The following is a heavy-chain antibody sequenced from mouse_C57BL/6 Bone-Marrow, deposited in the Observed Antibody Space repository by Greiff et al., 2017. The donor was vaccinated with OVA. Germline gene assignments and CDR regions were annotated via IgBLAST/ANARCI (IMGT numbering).Heavy chain of an antibody. Sequence: QVQLKESGADLARPGASVKMSCKASGYTFTSYTMHWVKQRPGQGLEWIGYINPSSGYTKYNQKFKDKATLTADKSSSTAYMQLSSLTSEDSAVYYCARGLLQRLAWFAYWGQGTLVTVSA. CDR1: GYTFTSYT. V-gene: IGHV1-4*01. J-gene: IGHJ3*01. CDR2: INPSSGYT. D-gene: IGHD6-1*01. CDR3: ARGLLQRLAWFAY.